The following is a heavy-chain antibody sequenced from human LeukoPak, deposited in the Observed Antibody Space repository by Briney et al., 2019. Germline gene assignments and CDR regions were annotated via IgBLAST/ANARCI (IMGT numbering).Heavy chain of an antibody. CDR3: AKDANEFGDSYFDS. D-gene: IGHD3-10*01. V-gene: IGHV3-33*03. Sequence: GGSLRLSCEASGFTFSYFGMHWVRQAPGKGLEWVAVIWSDGSHKYYDDSVKGRFIVSREASKNTLYLQMHSLRAADTSVYFCAKDANEFGDSYFDSWGQGTLATVSS. J-gene: IGHJ5*01. CDR1: GFTFSYFG. CDR2: IWSDGSHK.